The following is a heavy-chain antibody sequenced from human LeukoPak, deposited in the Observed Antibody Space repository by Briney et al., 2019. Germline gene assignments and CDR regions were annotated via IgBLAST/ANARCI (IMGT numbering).Heavy chain of an antibody. CDR1: GYTFTGYY. V-gene: IGHV1-2*02. CDR2: ITPNSDGT. CDR3: ARGGRWLQSYFDY. J-gene: IGHJ4*02. Sequence: ASVKVSCKASGYTFTGYYMHWVRQAPGQGLEWMGCITPNSDGTEYAQKFQGRVTMTRDTSISTAYMELSRLRSDDTAVYYCARGGRWLQSYFDYWGQGTLVTVSS. D-gene: IGHD5-24*01.